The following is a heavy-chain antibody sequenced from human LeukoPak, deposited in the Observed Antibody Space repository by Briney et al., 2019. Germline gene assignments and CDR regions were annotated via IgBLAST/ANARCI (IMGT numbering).Heavy chain of an antibody. V-gene: IGHV3-30*02. CDR1: GFTFSSYG. J-gene: IGHJ4*02. CDR2: IRYDGSNK. D-gene: IGHD2-2*01. CDR3: AHGSMYQLDY. Sequence: GGSLRLSCAAPGFTFSSYGIHWVRQAPGKGLEWVAFIRYDGSNKYYADSVKGRFTISRDNSKNTLYLQMNSLRPEDTAVYYCAHGSMYQLDYWGQGTLVTVSS.